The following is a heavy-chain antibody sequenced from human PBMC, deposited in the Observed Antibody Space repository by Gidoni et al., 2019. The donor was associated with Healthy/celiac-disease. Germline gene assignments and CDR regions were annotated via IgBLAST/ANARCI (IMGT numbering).Heavy chain of an antibody. CDR2: ISYDGSSK. D-gene: IGHD1-20*01. CDR1: GFTFSSYG. CDR3: AKNPNGYGYNSYYYYYYYRDV. J-gene: IGHJ6*03. Sequence: RSLRLSCSASGFTFSSYGMHWVRQAPGKGLEWVAVISYDGSSKYYADSVKGRFTISRDNSKNTLYLQMNSLRAEDTAVYYCAKNPNGYGYNSYYYYYYYRDVWGKGTTVTVSS. V-gene: IGHV3-30*18.